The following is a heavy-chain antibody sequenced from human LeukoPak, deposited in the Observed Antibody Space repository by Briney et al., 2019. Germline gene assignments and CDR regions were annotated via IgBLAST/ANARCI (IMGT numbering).Heavy chain of an antibody. D-gene: IGHD6-19*01. CDR2: ISSSGSTI. CDR3: ARYYSSGWYAYYYYYMDV. CDR1: GFTFSDYY. Sequence: PGGSLRLSCAASGFTFSDYYMSWIRQAPGKGLEWVSYISSSGSTIYYADSVKGRFTISRDNAKNSLYLQMNSLRAEDTAVYYCARYYSSGWYAYYYYYMDVWGKGTTVTVSS. V-gene: IGHV3-11*04. J-gene: IGHJ6*03.